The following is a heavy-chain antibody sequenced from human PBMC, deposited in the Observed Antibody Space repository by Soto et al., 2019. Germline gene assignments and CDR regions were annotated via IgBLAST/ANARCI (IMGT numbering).Heavy chain of an antibody. V-gene: IGHV4-34*01. CDR1: GGSFSGYY. CDR3: ARVADRLYWDFDH. CDR2: INHSGST. J-gene: IGHJ2*01. Sequence: QVQLQQWGAGLLKPSGTLSLTCAVYGGSFSGYYWSWIRQPPGKGLEWIGEINHSGSTNYNPSLRSRVXXSXDXXKKQFSLKLRYVTAADTAVYYCARVADRLYWDFDHWGRGTLVTVSS.